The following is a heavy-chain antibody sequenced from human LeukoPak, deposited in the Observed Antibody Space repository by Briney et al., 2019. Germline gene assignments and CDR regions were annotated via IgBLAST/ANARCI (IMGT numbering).Heavy chain of an antibody. V-gene: IGHV3-23*01. CDR2: TVSRGTT. CDR1: GFTFTSDA. CDR3: ARDPSGRAAAGRGDY. Sequence: GGSLRLSCVASGFTFTSDAMNWVRQAPGKGLEWVSSTVSRGTTQYADSVKGRFTISRDNSKNTLYLQMNSLRAEDTALYYCARDPSGRAAAGRGDYWGQGTLVTVSS. J-gene: IGHJ4*02. D-gene: IGHD6-13*01.